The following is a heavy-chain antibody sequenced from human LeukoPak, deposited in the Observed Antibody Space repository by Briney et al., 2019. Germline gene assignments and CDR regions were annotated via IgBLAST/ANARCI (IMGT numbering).Heavy chain of an antibody. V-gene: IGHV3-48*03. CDR3: AREEDYYYGSGRPPGY. CDR2: ISGSGSTI. D-gene: IGHD3-10*01. Sequence: GGSLRLSCAASGFTFSSYEMNWVRQAPGKGLEWVSYISGSGSTIHYADSVKGRFAISRDNAKNSLYLQMNSLRAEDTAVYYCAREEDYYYGSGRPPGYWGRGTLVTVSS. CDR1: GFTFSSYE. J-gene: IGHJ4*02.